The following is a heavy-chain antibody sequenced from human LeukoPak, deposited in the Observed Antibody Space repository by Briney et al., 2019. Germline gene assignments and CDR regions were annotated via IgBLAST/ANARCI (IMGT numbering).Heavy chain of an antibody. CDR1: GYTFTSYG. J-gene: IGHJ4*02. V-gene: IGHV1-18*01. CDR3: ARARGATTQFSY. D-gene: IGHD1-26*01. Sequence: ASVNASCKASGYTFTSYGISWVRQAPGQGLEWMGWISAYNGNTNYAQKLQGRVTMTTDTSTSTAYMELRSLRSDDTAVYYCARARGATTQFSYWGQGTLVTVSS. CDR2: ISAYNGNT.